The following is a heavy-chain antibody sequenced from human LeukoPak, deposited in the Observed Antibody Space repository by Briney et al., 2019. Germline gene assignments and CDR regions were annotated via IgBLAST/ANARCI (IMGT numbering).Heavy chain of an antibody. J-gene: IGHJ4*02. CDR2: ISLTGQT. Sequence: SETLSLTCAISGVSISSSHWWSWVRQPPGQGLEWIGEISLTGQTNYNPSLNGRVTMSLDESRNQLSLKLTSVTAADTAIYYCSRESGAFCPFGYWGQGTLVIVPP. CDR1: GVSISSSHW. CDR3: SRESGAFCPFGY. D-gene: IGHD1-26*01. V-gene: IGHV4-4*02.